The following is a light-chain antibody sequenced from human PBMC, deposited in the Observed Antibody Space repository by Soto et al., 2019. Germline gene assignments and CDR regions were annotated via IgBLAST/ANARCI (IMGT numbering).Light chain of an antibody. Sequence: QSVLTQRAAGSGSPGQSITISCTGTSSDVGGYNYVSWYQHHPGKAPKLIIYDVSNRPSGVSIRFSGSKSDNTASLTISGLQPEDEADYHCSSYTTSNTRQIVIGTGTKVTVL. CDR1: SSDVGGYNY. V-gene: IGLV2-14*03. CDR3: SSYTTSNTRQIV. J-gene: IGLJ1*01. CDR2: DVS.